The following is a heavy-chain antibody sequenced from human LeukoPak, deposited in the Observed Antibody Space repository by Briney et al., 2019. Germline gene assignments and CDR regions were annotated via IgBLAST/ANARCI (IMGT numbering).Heavy chain of an antibody. CDR1: GGSFSGYY. D-gene: IGHD1-26*01. V-gene: IGHV4-34*01. J-gene: IGHJ4*02. CDR3: ARTSIVGATKQFDY. CDR2: INHSGST. Sequence: SETLSLTCAVYGGSFSGYYWSWIRQPPGKGLEWIGEINHSGSTNYNPSLKSRVTISVDTSKNQFSLKLSSVTAADTAVYYRARTSIVGATKQFDYWGQGTLVTVSS.